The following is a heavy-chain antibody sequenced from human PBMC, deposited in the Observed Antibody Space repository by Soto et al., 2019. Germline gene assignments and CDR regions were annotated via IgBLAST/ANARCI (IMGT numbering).Heavy chain of an antibody. D-gene: IGHD6-13*01. J-gene: IGHJ6*02. V-gene: IGHV1-18*04. CDR2: ISAYNGNT. Sequence: ASVKVSCKASGYTFTSYGIGWVRQAPGQGLEWMGWISAYNGNTNYAQKLQGRVTMTTDTSTSTAYMELRSLRSDDTAVYYCARDLRRAIAAAQAAYYYGMDVWGQGTTVTVSS. CDR1: GYTFTSYG. CDR3: ARDLRRAIAAAQAAYYYGMDV.